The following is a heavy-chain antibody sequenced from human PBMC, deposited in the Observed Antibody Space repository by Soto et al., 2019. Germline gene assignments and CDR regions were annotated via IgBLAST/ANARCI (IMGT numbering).Heavy chain of an antibody. J-gene: IGHJ4*02. V-gene: IGHV4-4*02. Sequence: SETLSLTCAVSGGSISSSNWWSWVRQPPGKGLEWIGEIYHSGSTNYNPSLKSRVTISVDKSKNQFSLKLSSVTAADTAVYYRASEDPNYYDSSGYSPEYWGQGTLVTVSS. D-gene: IGHD3-22*01. CDR3: ASEDPNYYDSSGYSPEY. CDR1: GGSISSSNW. CDR2: IYHSGST.